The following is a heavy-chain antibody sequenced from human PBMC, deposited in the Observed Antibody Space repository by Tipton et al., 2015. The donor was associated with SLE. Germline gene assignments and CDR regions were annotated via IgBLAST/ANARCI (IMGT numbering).Heavy chain of an antibody. J-gene: IGHJ3*02. V-gene: IGHV4-59*11. CDR1: GGSIGSHY. CDR2: IYYSGST. CDR3: AREREPGTFDI. D-gene: IGHD1-14*01. Sequence: TLSLTCTVSGGSIGSHYWSWIRQPPGKGLEWIGYIYYSGSTNYNPSLKSRVTISVDTSKNQFSLKLSSVTAADTAVYYCAREREPGTFDIWGQGTMVTVSS.